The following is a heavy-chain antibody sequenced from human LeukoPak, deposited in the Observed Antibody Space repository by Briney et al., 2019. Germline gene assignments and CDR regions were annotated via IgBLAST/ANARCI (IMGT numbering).Heavy chain of an antibody. D-gene: IGHD4-17*01. V-gene: IGHV3-48*03. J-gene: IGHJ4*02. CDR2: MSGSGSTI. Sequence: GGSLRLSCAASGFTFSSYEMHWVRQAPGKGLQWVSYMSGSGSTIYYADSVKGRFTISRDNAKNSLYLQMNSLRAEDTAVYYCARVMTTVIKAFDYWGQGTLVTVSS. CDR1: GFTFSSYE. CDR3: ARVMTTVIKAFDY.